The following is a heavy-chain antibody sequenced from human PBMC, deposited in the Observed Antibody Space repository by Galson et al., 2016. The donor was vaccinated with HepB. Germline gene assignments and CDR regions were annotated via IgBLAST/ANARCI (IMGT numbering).Heavy chain of an antibody. CDR2: IYYKGTT. CDR1: GGSISGSHNY. Sequence: ETLSLTCTVSGGSISGSHNYWGWIRQPPGKGLEWMGSIYYKGTTNYNPYLESRLTISVDTSKNLFPLKLTSVTAADTAAYYCARANLGFCTSTTCSSNWFDPWGQGTLVTVSS. CDR3: ARANLGFCTSTTCSSNWFDP. D-gene: IGHD2-2*01. J-gene: IGHJ5*02. V-gene: IGHV4-39*02.